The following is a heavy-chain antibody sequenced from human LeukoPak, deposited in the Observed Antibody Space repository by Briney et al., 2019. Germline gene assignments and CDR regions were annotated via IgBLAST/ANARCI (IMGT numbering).Heavy chain of an antibody. D-gene: IGHD3-10*01. CDR3: ARRHYYGSGSYWYYYYYYMEV. V-gene: IGHV4-59*12. Sequence: SETLSLTCTVSGGSISSYYWSWLRQPPGKGLEWTGYIYYSGSANYNPSLKSRVTISVDTSKNQFSLKLSSVTAADTAVYYCARRHYYGSGSYWYYYYYYMEVGGKGTTVTISS. CDR2: IYYSGSA. J-gene: IGHJ6*03. CDR1: GGSISSYY.